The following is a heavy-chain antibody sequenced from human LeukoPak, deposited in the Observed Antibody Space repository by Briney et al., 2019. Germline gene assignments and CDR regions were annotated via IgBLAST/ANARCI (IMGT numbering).Heavy chain of an antibody. CDR3: ARLPLLVATTQYYFDY. V-gene: IGHV3-21*01. CDR2: ISSSSSYI. J-gene: IGHJ4*02. Sequence: GGSLRLSCAASGFTFSSYSMNWVRQAPGKGLEWVSSISSSSSYIYYADSVKGRFTISRDNAKNSLYLQMNSLRAEDTAVYYCARLPLLVATTQYYFDYWGQGTRVTVSS. CDR1: GFTFSSYS. D-gene: IGHD5-12*01.